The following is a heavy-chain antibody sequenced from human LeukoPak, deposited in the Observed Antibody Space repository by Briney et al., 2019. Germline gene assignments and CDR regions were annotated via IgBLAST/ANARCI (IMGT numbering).Heavy chain of an antibody. J-gene: IGHJ4*02. CDR2: IKQDGSEK. CDR3: ANLPQRSRLDY. D-gene: IGHD1-26*01. V-gene: IGHV3-7*03. Sequence: GGSLRLSCVASGFTFSSYWMSWVRQAPGKGLEWVANIKQDGSEKYYVDSVKGRFTISRDNAENTVFLQMNSLRAEDTAVYYCANLPQRSRLDYWGQGTLVTVSS. CDR1: GFTFSSYW.